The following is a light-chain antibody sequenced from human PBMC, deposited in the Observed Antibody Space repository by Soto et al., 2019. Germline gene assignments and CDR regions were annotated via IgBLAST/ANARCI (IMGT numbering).Light chain of an antibody. CDR2: AAS. J-gene: IGKJ5*01. V-gene: IGKV1-39*01. CDR3: QQTYSSPYT. CDR1: HSISSY. Sequence: DIQMTQSPSSLSASVGDRVTITCRASHSISSYLNWYQQKPGKAPKLLIYAASTLQGGVPSRFSGSGSGTDFSLTISSLRPEDFATYYCQQTYSSPYTLGQGTRLEIK.